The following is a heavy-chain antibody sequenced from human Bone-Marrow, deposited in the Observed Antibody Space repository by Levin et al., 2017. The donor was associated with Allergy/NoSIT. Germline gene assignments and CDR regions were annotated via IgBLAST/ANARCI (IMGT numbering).Heavy chain of an antibody. CDR1: GFSFDNNW. CDR2: VSSDGSST. D-gene: IGHD1-7*01. J-gene: IGHJ2*01. Sequence: PGGSLRLSCEASGFSFDNNWMHWVRQAPGKGLEWVSRVSSDGSSTTYADSVKGRFTISRDHVKNTLYLQMTSVRVEETAVYYCARVGITILGLPDYWYFDLWGRGTRVTVSS. CDR3: ARVGITILGLPDYWYFDL. V-gene: IGHV3-74*01.